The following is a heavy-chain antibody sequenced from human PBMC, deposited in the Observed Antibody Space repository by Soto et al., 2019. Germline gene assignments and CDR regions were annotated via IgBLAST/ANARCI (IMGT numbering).Heavy chain of an antibody. J-gene: IGHJ5*02. CDR2: IDPSDSYT. Sequence: GESLKISCKGSGYSFTSYWISWVRQMPGKGLEWMGRIDPSDSYTNYSPSFQGHVTISADKSISTAYLQWSSLKASDTAMYYCARLREGDYYDSSIWFDPWGQGTLVTVSS. CDR3: ARLREGDYYDSSIWFDP. CDR1: GYSFTSYW. V-gene: IGHV5-10-1*01. D-gene: IGHD3-22*01.